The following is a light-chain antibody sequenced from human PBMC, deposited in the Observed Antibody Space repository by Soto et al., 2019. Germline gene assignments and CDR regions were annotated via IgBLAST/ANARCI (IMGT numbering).Light chain of an antibody. CDR1: QSVNSKY. J-gene: IGKJ2*01. Sequence: IVLTQSPGTLSLSPGERATLSCRASQSVNSKYLSWYQQRPGQPPRLLIYGASSRATGIPDRFSGSGSGADFPLTISRLEPEDFAVFYCQQYDTSPYTVGQGTKLEIK. CDR2: GAS. CDR3: QQYDTSPYT. V-gene: IGKV3-20*01.